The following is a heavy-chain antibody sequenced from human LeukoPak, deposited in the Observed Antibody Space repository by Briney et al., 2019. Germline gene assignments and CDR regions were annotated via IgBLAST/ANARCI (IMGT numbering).Heavy chain of an antibody. CDR1: GFTFSSYS. CDR2: ISSSSSYI. J-gene: IGHJ4*02. V-gene: IGHV3-21*01. D-gene: IGHD6-19*01. Sequence: GGSLRLSCAASGFTFSSYSMNWVRQAPGKGLEWVSSISSSSSYIYYADSVKGRFTISRDNAKNSLYLQMNSLRAEDTAVCYCARVAVAGPAKDYWGQGTLVTVSS. CDR3: ARVAVAGPAKDY.